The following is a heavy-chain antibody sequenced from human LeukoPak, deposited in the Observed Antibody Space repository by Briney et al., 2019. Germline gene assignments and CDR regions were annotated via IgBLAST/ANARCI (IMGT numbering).Heavy chain of an antibody. CDR1: GFTFSSYG. CDR2: ISYDGSNK. Sequence: TGGSLRLSCAASGFTFSSYGMHWVRQAPGKGLEWVAVISYDGSNKYYADSVKGRFTISRDNSKNTLYLQMNSLRAEDTAVYYCARDSSPGALNAFDIWGQGTMVTVSS. D-gene: IGHD3-10*01. CDR3: ARDSSPGALNAFDI. J-gene: IGHJ3*02. V-gene: IGHV3-30*03.